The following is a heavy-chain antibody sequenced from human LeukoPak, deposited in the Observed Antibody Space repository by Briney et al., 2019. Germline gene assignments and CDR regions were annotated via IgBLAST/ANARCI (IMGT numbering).Heavy chain of an antibody. D-gene: IGHD1-26*01. J-gene: IGHJ4*02. V-gene: IGHV3-15*01. Sequence: GGSLRLSCTASGFIFTNAWMSWVRQAPGKGLEWLGRIKSKIDGGTADYAPPVKGRFTISRDDSKSTLYLQMNSLKIEDTAVYYCTTDPSWELFDYWGQGTLVTVSS. CDR2: IKSKIDGGTA. CDR1: GFIFTNAW. CDR3: TTDPSWELFDY.